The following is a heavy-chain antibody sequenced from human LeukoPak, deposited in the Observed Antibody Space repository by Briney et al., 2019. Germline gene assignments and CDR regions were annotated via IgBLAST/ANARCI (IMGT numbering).Heavy chain of an antibody. J-gene: IGHJ6*02. V-gene: IGHV3-9*01. CDR1: GFTFDDYA. Sequence: PGRSLRLSCAASGFTFDDYAMHWVRQAPGKGLEWVSGISWNSGSIGYADSAKGRFTISRDNAKNSLYLQMNSLRAEDTALYYCAKDISTTGTMYGMDVWGQGTTVTVSS. CDR3: AKDISTTGTMYGMDV. D-gene: IGHD1-1*01. CDR2: ISWNSGSI.